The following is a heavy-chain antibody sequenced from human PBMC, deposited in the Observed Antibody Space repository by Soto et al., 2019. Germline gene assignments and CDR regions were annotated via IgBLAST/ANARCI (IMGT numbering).Heavy chain of an antibody. J-gene: IGHJ5*02. CDR1: GGSINTINNY. V-gene: IGHV4-30-4*01. D-gene: IGHD6-6*01. CDR2: ISYSGST. CDR3: AREGAARIERWFDP. Sequence: SETLSLTCTVSGGSINTINNYWSWIRQPPGKGLEWIGFISYSGSTYYNPSLMSRLTISLDTSTNRFSLKLPSVTAADTAVYYWAREGAARIERWFDPWGQGTLVIFSA.